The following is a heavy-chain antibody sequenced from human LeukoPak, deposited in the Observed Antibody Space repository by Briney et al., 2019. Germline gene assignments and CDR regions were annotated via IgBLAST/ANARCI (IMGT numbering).Heavy chain of an antibody. V-gene: IGHV3-23*01. CDR2: ISGSGGST. D-gene: IGHD2/OR15-2a*01. CDR1: GFTFSDYY. J-gene: IGHJ4*02. CDR3: AKAWIVRPFDY. Sequence: GGSLRLSCAASGFTFSDYYMSWIRQAPGKGLEWVSAISGSGGSTYYADSVKGRFTVSRDNSKNTLYLQMNSLRAEDTAVYYCAKAWIVRPFDYWGQGTLVTVSS.